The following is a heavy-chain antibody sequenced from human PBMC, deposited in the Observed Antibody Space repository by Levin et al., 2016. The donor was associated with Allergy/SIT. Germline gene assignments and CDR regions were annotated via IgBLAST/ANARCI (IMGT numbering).Heavy chain of an antibody. Sequence: ASVKVSCKASGYTFTTYGISWVRQAPGQGLEWMGIINPSGGGTAYAQKFQGRVTVTRDTSTSTVYMELSSLRSEDTAVYYCARDHSRYYDFWTAYYDGESDSFDIWGQGTMVTVSS. CDR1: GYTFTTYG. CDR2: INPSGGGT. D-gene: IGHD3-3*01. V-gene: IGHV1-46*03. J-gene: IGHJ3*02. CDR3: ARDHSRYYDFWTAYYDGESDSFDI.